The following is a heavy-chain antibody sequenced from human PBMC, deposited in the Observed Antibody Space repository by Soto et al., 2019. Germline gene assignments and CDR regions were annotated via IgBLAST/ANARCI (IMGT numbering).Heavy chain of an antibody. J-gene: IGHJ4*02. D-gene: IGHD1-7*01. CDR3: VKLRLELLYLDS. CDR1: GFTFNRYG. Sequence: GGSLRLSCAASGFTFNRYGMGWVRQAPGKGLEWVSVISASGDNTYYADSVKGRFTISRDSSNNTLYLQMNSLRADDTALYYCVKLRLELLYLDSWGLGALVTVSS. V-gene: IGHV3-23*01. CDR2: ISASGDNT.